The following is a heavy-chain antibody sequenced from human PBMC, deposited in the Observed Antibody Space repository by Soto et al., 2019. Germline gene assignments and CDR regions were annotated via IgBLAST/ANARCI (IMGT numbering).Heavy chain of an antibody. CDR2: IYSGGST. CDR3: ARDCGYSGYDWAAGMDV. Sequence: EVQLVESGGGLIQPGGSLRLSCAASGFTVSSNYMSWVRQAPGKGLEWVSVIYSGGSTYYADSVKGRFTISRDNSKNTLYLQMNSLRVEDRAVYYCARDCGYSGYDWAAGMDVWGQGTTVTVSS. D-gene: IGHD5-12*01. V-gene: IGHV3-53*01. J-gene: IGHJ6*02. CDR1: GFTVSSNY.